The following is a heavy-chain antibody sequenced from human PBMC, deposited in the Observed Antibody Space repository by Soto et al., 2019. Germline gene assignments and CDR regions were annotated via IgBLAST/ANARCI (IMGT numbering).Heavy chain of an antibody. CDR3: ALTSNEEDDAFDI. V-gene: IGHV4-31*03. CDR2: ICYSGST. Sequence: QVQLQESGPGLVKPSQTLSLTCTVSGGSIRSGGYYWSWIRQHPGKVLAWIGYICYSGSTYYNPSLKSRVTISVDTSKNQFSLKLSSVTAADTAVYYCALTSNEEDDAFDIWGQGTMVTVAS. CDR1: GGSIRSGGYY. D-gene: IGHD1-1*01. J-gene: IGHJ3*02.